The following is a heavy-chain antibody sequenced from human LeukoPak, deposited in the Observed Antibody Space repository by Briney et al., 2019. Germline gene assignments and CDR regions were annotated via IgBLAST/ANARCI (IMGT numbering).Heavy chain of an antibody. CDR3: ARDLNWGPDY. CDR2: INANTGVT. J-gene: IGHJ4*02. D-gene: IGHD7-27*01. V-gene: IGHV1-2*02. Sequence: ASVKVSCKTSGFTFTGHYMHWVRQAPGQGLEWMGWINANTGVTHYALKFQGRVTMTRDTSISTVYMGLSSLKSDDTAVYYCARDLNWGPDYWGQGTLVIVSS. CDR1: GFTFTGHY.